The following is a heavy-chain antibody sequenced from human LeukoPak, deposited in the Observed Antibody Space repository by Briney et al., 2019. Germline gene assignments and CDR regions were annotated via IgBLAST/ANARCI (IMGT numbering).Heavy chain of an antibody. J-gene: IGHJ4*02. CDR1: GFTYNDYG. CDR2: IRYGDNVA. V-gene: IGHV3-33*01. CDR3: VREESTGSYRDSDY. D-gene: IGHD3-10*01. Sequence: PGGSLRLSCVASGFTYNDYGMHWVRQAPGKGLEWVSDIRYGDNVAHYTDSVRGRFTISRDNAKNTLYLQKSSLRDEDTAVYYCVREESTGSYRDSDYWGQGTLVTVSS.